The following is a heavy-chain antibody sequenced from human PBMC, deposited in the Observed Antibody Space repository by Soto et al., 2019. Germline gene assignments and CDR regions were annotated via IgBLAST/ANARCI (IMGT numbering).Heavy chain of an antibody. CDR3: ARGSGYYYWDDY. D-gene: IGHD3-22*01. J-gene: IGHJ4*02. Sequence: ASVKISCKASGYTFTSYAMHWVRQAPGQRLEWMGWINAGNGNTKYSQKFQGRVTITRDTSASTAYMELSSLRSEDTAVYYCARGSGYYYWDDYWGQGTLVTVSS. CDR1: GYTFTSYA. CDR2: INAGNGNT. V-gene: IGHV1-3*01.